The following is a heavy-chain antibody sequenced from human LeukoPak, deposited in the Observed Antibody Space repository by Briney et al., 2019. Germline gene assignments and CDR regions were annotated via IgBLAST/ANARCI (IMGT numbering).Heavy chain of an antibody. V-gene: IGHV5-51*01. D-gene: IGHD2-2*01. CDR2: IYPGDSDT. CDR3: AIPAAANHYYYYGMDV. Sequence: GESLKISCKGSGYSFTSYWIGWVRPTPGKGLEWMGIIYPGDSDTRYSPSFQGHVTISADKSISTAYLQWSSLKASDTAMYYCAIPAAANHYYYYGMDVWGQGTTVTVSS. J-gene: IGHJ6*02. CDR1: GYSFTSYW.